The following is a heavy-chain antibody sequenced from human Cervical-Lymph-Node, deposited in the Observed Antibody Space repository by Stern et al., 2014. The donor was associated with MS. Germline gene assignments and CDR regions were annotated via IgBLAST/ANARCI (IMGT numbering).Heavy chain of an antibody. Sequence: QMQLVQSGAEVKKPGSSVKVSCKASGDSFSTYTISWVRQAPGQGLEWMGGIDPMFRTPTYAQKFQGRVTITADESTSTAYMKLSGLRSEDTATYFCARDQGGIAADWGQGTRVTVSS. D-gene: IGHD6-13*01. CDR1: GDSFSTYT. J-gene: IGHJ4*02. CDR3: ARDQGGIAAD. V-gene: IGHV1-69*01. CDR2: IDPMFRTP.